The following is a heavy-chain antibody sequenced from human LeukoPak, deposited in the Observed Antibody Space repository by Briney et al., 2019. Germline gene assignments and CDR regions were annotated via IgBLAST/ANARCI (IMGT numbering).Heavy chain of an antibody. CDR3: AREIHDFWSGYFDY. Sequence: SETLSLTCTVSGGSISSYYWSWIRQPPGKGLEWIGYIYYSGSTNYNPSLNSRVTISVDTSKNDFSLKLSSVSAAETAVYYCAREIHDFWSGYFDYWGQGTLVTVSS. V-gene: IGHV4-59*01. J-gene: IGHJ4*02. D-gene: IGHD3-3*01. CDR1: GGSISSYY. CDR2: IYYSGST.